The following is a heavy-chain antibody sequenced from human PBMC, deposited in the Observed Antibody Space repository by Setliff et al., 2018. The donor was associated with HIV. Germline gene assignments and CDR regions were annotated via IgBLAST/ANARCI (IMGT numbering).Heavy chain of an antibody. D-gene: IGHD3-10*01. CDR3: ATRPPGVHGFSI. CDR2: IMPVVDAP. CDR1: GGTFSSYA. J-gene: IGHJ3*02. V-gene: IGHV1-69*06. Sequence: SVKVSCKASGGTFSSYAISWVRQAPGQGLEWMGGIMPVVDAPIYAQRFQGRVVITADKSTGTAYMQLSSLKFEDTAVYYCATRPPGVHGFSIWGQGTMVTVSS.